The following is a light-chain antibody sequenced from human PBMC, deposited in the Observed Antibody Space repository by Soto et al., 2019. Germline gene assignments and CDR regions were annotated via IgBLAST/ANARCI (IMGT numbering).Light chain of an antibody. V-gene: IGKV3-15*01. CDR3: QRYNNWPLT. J-gene: IGKJ4*01. CDR1: QGIGDT. CDR2: DSF. Sequence: EIVLTQSPAALSVSPGERVTLSCRASQGIGDTLAWYQQKPGQTPRLLIYDSFTRAIGIPIRFSGSRSGTEFILTINGLQFEDFEVSYCQRYNNWPLTFGGGTKVEIK.